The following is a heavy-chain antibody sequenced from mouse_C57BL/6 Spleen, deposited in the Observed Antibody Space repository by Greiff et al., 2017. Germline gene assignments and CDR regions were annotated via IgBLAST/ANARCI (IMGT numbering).Heavy chain of an antibody. CDR2: IEPNSGGT. V-gene: IGHV1-72*01. CDR1: GYTFTSYW. Sequence: QVQLQQPGAELVKPGASVKLSCKASGYTFTSYWMHWVKQRPGRGLEWIGRIEPNSGGTKYNEKFKSKATLTVDKTPSTAYMQLSSLTSEYSAVDYCARGTTVVAPYFDDWGQGTTLTVSS. J-gene: IGHJ2*01. CDR3: ARGTTVVAPYFDD. D-gene: IGHD1-1*01.